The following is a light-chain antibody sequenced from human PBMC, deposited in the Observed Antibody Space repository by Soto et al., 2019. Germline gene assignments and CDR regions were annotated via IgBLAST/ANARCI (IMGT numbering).Light chain of an antibody. J-gene: IGKJ1*01. Sequence: EIVMTQSPATLSVSPXERATLSCRASQSVSSNLAWFQQKPGQAPRLLIYGASTRDTGIPARFSGSGSGTEFTLTISSRQSEDFAGYHCQQYNKWPPTFGQGTKVDI. CDR3: QQYNKWPPT. V-gene: IGKV3-15*01. CDR2: GAS. CDR1: QSVSSN.